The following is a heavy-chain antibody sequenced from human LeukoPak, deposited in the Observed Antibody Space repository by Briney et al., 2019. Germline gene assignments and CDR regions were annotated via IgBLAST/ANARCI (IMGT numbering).Heavy chain of an antibody. Sequence: GGSLRLSCAASGFTFSSYAMSCVRRAPGKGLEWVSFISGSGGSTYYADSVKGRFTISRENSKNTLYLQMKSLRAEDTAVYYCAKDRAGRYYDFWSGYSDAFDIWGQGTMVTVSS. CDR2: ISGSGGST. CDR1: GFTFSSYA. CDR3: AKDRAGRYYDFWSGYSDAFDI. V-gene: IGHV3-23*01. J-gene: IGHJ3*02. D-gene: IGHD3-3*01.